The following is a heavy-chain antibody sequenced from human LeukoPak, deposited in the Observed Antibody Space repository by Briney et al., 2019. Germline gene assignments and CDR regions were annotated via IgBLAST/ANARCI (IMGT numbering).Heavy chain of an antibody. D-gene: IGHD4-17*01. CDR3: ASHRNVYGDRTGDYYYMDV. CDR2: INPIFGTA. CDR1: GGTFSSYA. V-gene: IGHV1-69*05. J-gene: IGHJ6*03. Sequence: ASVKVSCKASGGTFSSYAISWVRQAPGQGLEWMGGINPIFGTANYAQKFQGRVTITTDESTSTAYMELSSLRSEDTAVYYCASHRNVYGDRTGDYYYMDVWGKGTMVTVSS.